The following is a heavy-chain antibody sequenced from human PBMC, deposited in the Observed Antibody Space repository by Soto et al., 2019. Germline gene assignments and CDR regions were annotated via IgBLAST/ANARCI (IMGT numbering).Heavy chain of an antibody. Sequence: GGSLRLSCAASGFTFSSYSMNWVRQAPGKGLEWVSSISSSSSYIYYADSVKGRFTISRDNAKNSLYLQMNSLRAEDTAVYYCARVDYGDYDDYYYMDVWGKGTTVTVSS. J-gene: IGHJ6*03. CDR1: GFTFSSYS. CDR3: ARVDYGDYDDYYYMDV. CDR2: ISSSSSYI. D-gene: IGHD4-17*01. V-gene: IGHV3-21*01.